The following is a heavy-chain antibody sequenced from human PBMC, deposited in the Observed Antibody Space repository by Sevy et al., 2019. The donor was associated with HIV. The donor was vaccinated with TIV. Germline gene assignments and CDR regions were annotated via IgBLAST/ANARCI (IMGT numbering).Heavy chain of an antibody. CDR1: GGSISSYY. CDR2: IFYSGST. J-gene: IGHJ4*02. Sequence: SETLSLTCTVSGGSISSYYWSWIRQPPGKGLEWIEYIFYSGSTYYNPSLKRRVTISVDTSKNQFSLKLTSVTAADTAVYYCATISQQLVGFFDYWGQGTLVTVSS. V-gene: IGHV4-59*12. CDR3: ATISQQLVGFFDY. D-gene: IGHD6-6*01.